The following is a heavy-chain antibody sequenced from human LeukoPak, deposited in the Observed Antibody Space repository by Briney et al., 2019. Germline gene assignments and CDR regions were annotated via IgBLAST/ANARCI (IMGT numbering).Heavy chain of an antibody. V-gene: IGHV3-7*01. Sequence: PGGSLRLSCAASGFNFSNYAMTWVRQAPGKGLEWVANIKQDGSEKYYVDSVKGRFTISRDNAKNSLYLQMNSLRAEDTAVYYCARDSLTYYYDSSGPTDYWGQGTLVTVSS. CDR3: ARDSLTYYYDSSGPTDY. J-gene: IGHJ4*02. CDR2: IKQDGSEK. CDR1: GFNFSNYA. D-gene: IGHD3-22*01.